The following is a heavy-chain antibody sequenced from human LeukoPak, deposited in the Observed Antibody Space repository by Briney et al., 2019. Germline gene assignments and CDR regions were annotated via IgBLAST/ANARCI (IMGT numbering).Heavy chain of an antibody. CDR1: GGSISSGSYY. CDR3: ARGGIAVAGTLTH. Sequence: SQTLSLTCTVSGGSISSGSYYWRWIRQPAGKGLEWIERIYTSGSTNYNPSFKSRVTISVDTSKNQFSLKLSSVTAADTAVYYCARGGIAVAGTLTHWGQGTLVTVSS. V-gene: IGHV4-61*02. J-gene: IGHJ4*02. D-gene: IGHD6-19*01. CDR2: IYTSGST.